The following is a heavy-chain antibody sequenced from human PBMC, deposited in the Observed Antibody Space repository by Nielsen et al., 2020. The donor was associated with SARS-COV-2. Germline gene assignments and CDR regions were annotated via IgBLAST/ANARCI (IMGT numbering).Heavy chain of an antibody. CDR3: ARTGRIVATMKVAYYYYYGMDV. D-gene: IGHD5-12*01. CDR2: ISSSSSYI. J-gene: IGHJ6*02. CDR1: GFTFSSYS. V-gene: IGHV3-21*01. Sequence: GESLKISCAASGFTFSSYSMNWVRQAPGKGLEWVSSISSSSSYIYYADSVKGRFTISRDNAKNSPYLQMNSLRAEDTAVYYCARTGRIVATMKVAYYYYYGMDVWGQGTTVTVSS.